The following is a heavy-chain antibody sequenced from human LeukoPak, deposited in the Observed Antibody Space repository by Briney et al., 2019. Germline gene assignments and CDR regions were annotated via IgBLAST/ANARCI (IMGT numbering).Heavy chain of an antibody. CDR1: GFTFRSYA. CDR3: ASPYCSGGSCHDGMDV. J-gene: IGHJ6*02. V-gene: IGHV3-23*01. Sequence: GGSLRISCVASGFTFRSYAMSWVRQAPGKGLEWVSAISAGGGGTYYADSVKGRFTISRDNSKNTLYLQMNSLRAEDTAVYYCASPYCSGGSCHDGMDVWGQGTTVTVSS. D-gene: IGHD2-15*01. CDR2: ISAGGGGT.